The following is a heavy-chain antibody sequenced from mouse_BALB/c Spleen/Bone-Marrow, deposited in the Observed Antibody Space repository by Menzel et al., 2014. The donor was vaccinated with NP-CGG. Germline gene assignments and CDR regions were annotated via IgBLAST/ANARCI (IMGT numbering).Heavy chain of an antibody. J-gene: IGHJ2*01. V-gene: IGHV1-7*01. D-gene: IGHD1-1*01. CDR3: VLITPVVGDY. CDR2: INPSTGYT. Sequence: VQLQQSGAELAKPGASVKMSCKASGYTFTTYWMHWVKQRPGQGLEWIGYINPSTGYTEYIQKFKDKATLTADKSSSTAYMQLNSLTSEDSSVYYCVLITPVVGDYWGQGTTLTVSS. CDR1: GYTFTTYW.